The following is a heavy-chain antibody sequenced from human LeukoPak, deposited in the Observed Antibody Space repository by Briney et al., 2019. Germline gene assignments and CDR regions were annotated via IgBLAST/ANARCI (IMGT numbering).Heavy chain of an antibody. CDR3: ARVVVISENDAFDI. CDR2: IYHSGST. V-gene: IGHV4-4*07. CDR1: GGSISSYY. D-gene: IGHD3-22*01. J-gene: IGHJ3*02. Sequence: SETLSLTCTVSGGSISSYYWSWIRQSAGKGLEWIGRIYHSGSTYYNPFLKSRVTISVDTSKNQFSLKLSSVTAADTAVYYCARVVVISENDAFDIWGQGTMVTVSS.